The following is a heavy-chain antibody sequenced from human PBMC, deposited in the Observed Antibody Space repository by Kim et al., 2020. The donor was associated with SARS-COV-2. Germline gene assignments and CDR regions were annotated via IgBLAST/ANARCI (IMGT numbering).Heavy chain of an antibody. CDR2: IKPDASEM. CDR3: VGGAGWLPDY. V-gene: IGHV3-7*01. D-gene: IGHD5-12*01. CDR1: GLTFDGYW. J-gene: IGHJ4*02. Sequence: GGSLRLSCAGSGLTFDGYWMNWVRQAPGKGLQWLAIIKPDASEMFYVDSVRGRFTISRDNAKNLLYLQMNSLTPEDTAVYYCVGGAGWLPDYWGQGTLVTVSS.